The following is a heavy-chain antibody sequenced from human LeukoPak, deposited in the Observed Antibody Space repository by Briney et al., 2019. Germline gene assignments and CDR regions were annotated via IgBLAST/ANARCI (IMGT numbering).Heavy chain of an antibody. V-gene: IGHV3-7*03. CDR3: ARPDSSGYSY. J-gene: IGHJ4*02. CDR1: GFTFSSYW. Sequence: PGGSLRLSCAASGFTFSSYWMSWVRQAPGKGLEWVANIKQDGSEKYYVDSVKGRFTISRDNSKNTLYLHMNSLKASDTAMYYCARPDSSGYSYWGQGTLVTVSS. D-gene: IGHD3-22*01. CDR2: IKQDGSEK.